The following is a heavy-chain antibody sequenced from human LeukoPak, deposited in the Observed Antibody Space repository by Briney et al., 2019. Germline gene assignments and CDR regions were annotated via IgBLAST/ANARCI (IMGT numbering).Heavy chain of an antibody. J-gene: IGHJ5*02. CDR1: GYTFTSYA. V-gene: IGHV7-4-1*02. Sequence: ASVKVSCKASGYTFTSYAMNWVRQAPGQGLEWMGWINTNTGNPTYAQGFTGRFVFSLDTSVSTAYLQISSLKAEDTAVYYCARVRRGNSGSYQVGVAPFDPWGQGTLVTVSS. CDR3: ARVRRGNSGSYQVGVAPFDP. D-gene: IGHD1-26*01. CDR2: INTNTGNP.